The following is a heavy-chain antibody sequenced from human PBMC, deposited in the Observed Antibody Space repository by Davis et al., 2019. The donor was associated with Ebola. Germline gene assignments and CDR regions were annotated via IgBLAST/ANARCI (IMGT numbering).Heavy chain of an antibody. Sequence: GESLKISCTASGFTFTDYYMSWIRQAPGKGLECLGYISSSGVTTYYADSVKGRFTISRDNAKNSLYLQMNSLRAEDTAVYYCARGVAVGGFYFEYWGQGTLVTVSS. CDR1: GFTFTDYY. J-gene: IGHJ4*02. CDR2: ISSSGVTT. CDR3: ARGVAVGGFYFEY. D-gene: IGHD6-19*01. V-gene: IGHV3-11*01.